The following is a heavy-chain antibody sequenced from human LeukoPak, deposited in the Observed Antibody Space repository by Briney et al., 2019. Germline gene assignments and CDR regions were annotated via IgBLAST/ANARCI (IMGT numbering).Heavy chain of an antibody. D-gene: IGHD3-22*01. CDR1: SYTFTNYA. J-gene: IGHJ4*02. CDR3: ARVGSSGYFGVNER. Sequence: ASVKVSCKASSYTFTNYAFTWVRQAPGQGLEWMGWISAYNGNTNYAQKLQGRVTMTTDTSTSTAYMELRSLRSDDTAVYYCARVGSSGYFGVNERWGQGTLVTVSS. V-gene: IGHV1-18*01. CDR2: ISAYNGNT.